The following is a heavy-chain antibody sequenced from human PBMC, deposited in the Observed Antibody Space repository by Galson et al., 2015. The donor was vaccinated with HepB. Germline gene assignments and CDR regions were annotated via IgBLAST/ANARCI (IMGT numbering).Heavy chain of an antibody. CDR1: GFTFRDYY. D-gene: IGHD2-15*01. CDR2: ITNSGTYT. Sequence: SLRLSCAASGFTFRDYYMNWIRQAPGKGLEWLSYITNSGTYTKYADSVKGRFTVSRDNAQNSLYLQMNGLSVGDTAVYYCARGGQLGFHWGQGILVTVSS. V-gene: IGHV3-11*06. J-gene: IGHJ4*02. CDR3: ARGGQLGFH.